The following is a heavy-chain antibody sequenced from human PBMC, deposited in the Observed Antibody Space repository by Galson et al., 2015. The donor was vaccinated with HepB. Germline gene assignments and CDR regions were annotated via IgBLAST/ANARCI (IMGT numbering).Heavy chain of an antibody. CDR3: ARDPPAGYFDY. J-gene: IGHJ4*02. V-gene: IGHV3-23*01. CDR1: GFTFSSYD. CDR2: ISGSCGST. Sequence: SLRLSCAASGFTFSSYDMSWVRQAPGKGLEWVSSISGSCGSTNYADSVKGRFTVSRDNSKNTLYLQMNSLRAEDTAVYYCARDPPAGYFDYWGQGTLVTVSS.